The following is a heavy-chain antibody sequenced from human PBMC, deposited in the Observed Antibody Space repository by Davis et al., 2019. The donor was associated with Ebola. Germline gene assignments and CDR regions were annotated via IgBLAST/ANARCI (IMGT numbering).Heavy chain of an antibody. CDR1: GGSISSYY. CDR3: ARRSIAAATFDY. CDR2: IYYSGST. Sequence: PGGSLRLSCTVSGGSISSYYWGWIRQPPGKGLEWIGSIYYSGSTYYNPSLKSRVTISVDTSKNQFSLKLSSVTAADTAVYYCARRSIAAATFDYWGQGTLVTVSS. V-gene: IGHV4-39*01. J-gene: IGHJ4*02. D-gene: IGHD6-13*01.